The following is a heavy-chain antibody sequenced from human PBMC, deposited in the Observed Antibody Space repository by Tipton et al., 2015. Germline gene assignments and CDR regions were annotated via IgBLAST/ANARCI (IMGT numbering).Heavy chain of an antibody. CDR2: IYYWGST. J-gene: IGHJ4*02. V-gene: IGHV4-39*01. CDR1: GGSISSYS. CDR3: TRHPIDYPFDY. D-gene: IGHD4-11*01. Sequence: TLSLTCTVSGGSISSYSWGWIRQPPGKGLEWIGSIYYWGSTYYNPSLKSRVTISVDTSKNQFSLKLSSVTAADTAMYYCTRHPIDYPFDYWGQGTLVTVS.